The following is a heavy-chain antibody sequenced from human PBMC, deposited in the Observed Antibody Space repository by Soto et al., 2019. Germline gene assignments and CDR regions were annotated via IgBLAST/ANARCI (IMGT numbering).Heavy chain of an antibody. V-gene: IGHV4-34*01. CDR2: INHSGST. Sequence: SETLSLTCAVYGGSFSGYYWTWIRQPPGTGLEWIGEINHSGSTNYNPSLKSRVTISVDTSKNQFSLKLTSVTAADTAVYYCARDKITGLFDYWGQGTLATVSS. D-gene: IGHD2-8*02. J-gene: IGHJ4*02. CDR1: GGSFSGYY. CDR3: ARDKITGLFDY.